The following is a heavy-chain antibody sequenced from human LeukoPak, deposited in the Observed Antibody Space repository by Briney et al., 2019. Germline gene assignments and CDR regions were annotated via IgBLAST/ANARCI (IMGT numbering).Heavy chain of an antibody. CDR2: ISDSGGST. CDR3: AKSPLVYCTSSSCHLYFDY. J-gene: IGHJ4*02. V-gene: IGHV3-23*01. D-gene: IGHD2-15*01. Sequence: QAGGSLRLSCAASGFTFSSYAMSWVRQAPGKGLEWVSGISDSGGSTYYTDSVKGRFTISRDKSHNTLYLQMNSLRAEDTAVYYCAKSPLVYCTSSSCHLYFDYWGQGTLVTVSS. CDR1: GFTFSSYA.